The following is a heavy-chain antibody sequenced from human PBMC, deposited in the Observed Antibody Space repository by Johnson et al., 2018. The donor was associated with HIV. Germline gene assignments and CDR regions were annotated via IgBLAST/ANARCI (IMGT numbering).Heavy chain of an antibody. CDR3: ARACRDGYTCDVFDI. Sequence: VQLVESGGGFVQPGRSLRLSCAASGFTFGNYAMNWVRQAPGKGLEWVSGINTGGSGGDTYYGDPVRGRFSISRDNSKNTLYLQMKSLRADDTAVYYCARACRDGYTCDVFDIWGKGQWSPSL. J-gene: IGHJ3*02. CDR1: GFTFGNYA. D-gene: IGHD5-24*01. CDR2: INTGGSGGDT. V-gene: IGHV3-23*04.